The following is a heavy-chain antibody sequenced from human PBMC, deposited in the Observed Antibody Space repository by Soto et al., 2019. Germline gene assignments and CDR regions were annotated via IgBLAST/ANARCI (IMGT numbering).Heavy chain of an antibody. Sequence: SETLSLTCAVYGGSFSGYYWSWIRQPPGKGLEWIGEINHSGSTNYNPSLKSRVTISVDTSKNQFSLKLSSVTAADTAVYYCARDARAYCGGDCYYKHWGQGTLVTVSS. D-gene: IGHD2-21*02. V-gene: IGHV4-34*01. CDR3: ARDARAYCGGDCYYKH. CDR2: INHSGST. J-gene: IGHJ1*01. CDR1: GGSFSGYY.